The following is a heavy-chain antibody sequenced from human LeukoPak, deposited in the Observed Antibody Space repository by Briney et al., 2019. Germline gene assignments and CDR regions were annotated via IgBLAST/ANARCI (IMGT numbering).Heavy chain of an antibody. D-gene: IGHD5-24*01. Sequence: PGGSLRLSCAVSGFTFNNYAINWVRQAPGKGVEWLSYIGSNGDDKLYADSVKGRFTISRDDAKNSVYLQMNILRDEDTALYYCARDHDGDEDFDYWGQGTLVTVSS. J-gene: IGHJ4*02. V-gene: IGHV3-48*03. CDR3: ARDHDGDEDFDY. CDR1: GFTFNNYA. CDR2: IGSNGDDK.